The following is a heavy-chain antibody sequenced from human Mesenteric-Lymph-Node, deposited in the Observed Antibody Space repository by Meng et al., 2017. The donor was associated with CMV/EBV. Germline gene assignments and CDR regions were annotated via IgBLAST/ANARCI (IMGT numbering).Heavy chain of an antibody. CDR2: RRSDGSDK. Sequence: GESLKISCAASGFSFSTYGIHWARQAPGKGLEWVAFRRSDGSDKFYADSVKGRFTISGDESKNTVYLQMSSLRAEDTGVYYCTKDDPVFHHWGQGTLVTVSS. CDR1: GFSFSTYG. V-gene: IGHV3-30*02. CDR3: TKDDPVFHH. J-gene: IGHJ1*01.